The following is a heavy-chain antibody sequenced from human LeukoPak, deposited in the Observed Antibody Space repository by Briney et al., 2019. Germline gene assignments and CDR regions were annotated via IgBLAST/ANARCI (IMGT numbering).Heavy chain of an antibody. J-gene: IGHJ3*02. CDR1: VFTFSSYS. V-gene: IGHV3-21*01. CDR2: ISSSSSYI. D-gene: IGHD2-21*02. CDR3: ARDSTSAYCGGDCSAFDI. Sequence: PGGSLRLSCAASVFTFSSYSMNWVRQAPGKGLEWVSSISSSSSYIYYADSVKGRFTISRDNAKNSLYLQMNSLRAEDTAVYYCARDSTSAYCGGDCSAFDIWGQGTMVTVSS.